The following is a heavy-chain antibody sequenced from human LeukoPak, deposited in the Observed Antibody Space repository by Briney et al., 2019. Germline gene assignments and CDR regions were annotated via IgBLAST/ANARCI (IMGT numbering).Heavy chain of an antibody. CDR1: GATFSIYT. Sequence: ASENLSCKASGATFSIYTISWVRQAPGQGLEWMGGIIPIFCTTNYAQQFHGRATITADESTSTAYMELSSLRSEDTAVYYCASAPRGLWRSAYFQHWGEGTLVTVSS. CDR3: ASAPRGLWRSAYFQH. V-gene: IGHV1-69*01. J-gene: IGHJ1*01. CDR2: IIPIFCTT. D-gene: IGHD2/OR15-2a*01.